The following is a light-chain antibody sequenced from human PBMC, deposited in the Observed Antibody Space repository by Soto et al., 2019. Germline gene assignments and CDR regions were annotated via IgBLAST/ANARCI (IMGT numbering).Light chain of an antibody. J-gene: IGKJ1*01. CDR3: QHYGSSQWT. CDR1: QSVSSNY. Sequence: IVLTQSPGTVSLSPGASATLSCRASQSVSSNYLAWYQQKPGQAPRLLIYGASSRATGIPVRFSGSGSGTDFTLTISRLEHEDFAVYYCQHYGSSQWTFGQGTKV. V-gene: IGKV3-20*01. CDR2: GAS.